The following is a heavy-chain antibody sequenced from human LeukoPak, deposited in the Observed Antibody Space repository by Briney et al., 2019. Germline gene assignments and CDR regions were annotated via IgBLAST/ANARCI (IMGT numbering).Heavy chain of an antibody. CDR2: MNPNRGTT. Sequence: ASVKVSCKASGHTFTNYDINWVRQATGQGLEWMGWMNPNRGTTGYAHKFQGRVTMTRDTSINVAYMELSSLTSEDTAVYYCARDGGGTVFGVVLNDAFDMWGQGTMLIVSS. V-gene: IGHV1-8*01. CDR1: GHTFTNYD. D-gene: IGHD3-3*01. J-gene: IGHJ3*02. CDR3: ARDGGGTVFGVVLNDAFDM.